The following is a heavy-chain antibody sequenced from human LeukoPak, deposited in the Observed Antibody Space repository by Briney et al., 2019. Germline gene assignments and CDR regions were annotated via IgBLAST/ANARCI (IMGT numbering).Heavy chain of an antibody. CDR1: GFTFSSYS. Sequence: GGSLRLSCAASGFTFSSYSMNWVRQAPGKGLEWVSSISSSSSYIYYADSVKGRFTISRVNAKNSLYLQMNSLRAEDTAVYYCARAIDYYGSGSLYIMDVWGQGTTVTVSS. CDR3: ARAIDYYGSGSLYIMDV. CDR2: ISSSSSYI. J-gene: IGHJ6*02. V-gene: IGHV3-21*01. D-gene: IGHD3-10*01.